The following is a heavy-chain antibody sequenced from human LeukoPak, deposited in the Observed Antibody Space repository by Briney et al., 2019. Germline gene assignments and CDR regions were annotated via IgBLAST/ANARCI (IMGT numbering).Heavy chain of an antibody. J-gene: IGHJ5*02. D-gene: IGHD3-16*01. CDR2: IYYSGRT. CDR3: ARENKGGAPNWFDP. V-gene: IGHV4-59*01. Sequence: SESLSLTRTVCVGSISIYYWSCVSHPPGTGLECGGDIYYSGRTNYNPSLKSRVNISVEPSKYQVSLKLSSVTAADTAVYYCARENKGGAPNWFDPWGQGTLVTVSS. CDR1: VGSISIYY.